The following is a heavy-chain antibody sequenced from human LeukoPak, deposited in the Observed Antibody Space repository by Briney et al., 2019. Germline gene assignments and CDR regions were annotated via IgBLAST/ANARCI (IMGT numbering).Heavy chain of an antibody. Sequence: ASVKVSCKASGYTLTGYYMHWVRQAPGQGLEWMGWINPNSGGTNYAQKFQGRVTMTRDTSISTAYMELSRLRSDDTAVYYCAREGGATFWFDPWGQGTLVTVSS. D-gene: IGHD1-26*01. V-gene: IGHV1-2*02. J-gene: IGHJ5*02. CDR1: GYTLTGYY. CDR3: AREGGATFWFDP. CDR2: INPNSGGT.